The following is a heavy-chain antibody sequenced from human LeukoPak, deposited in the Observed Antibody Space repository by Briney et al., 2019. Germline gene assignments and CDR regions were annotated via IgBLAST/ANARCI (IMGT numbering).Heavy chain of an antibody. CDR3: ARAVTWIDP. J-gene: IGHJ5*02. V-gene: IGHV3-30*02. Sequence: GGSLRLSCAASGLTFSTYGMHWVRQAPGKGLEWVAFIQNDGNDKYYADSVEGRFTISKDNSKNTVDLQMNGLRAEDTAVYYCARAVTWIDPWGQGTLVIVYS. CDR2: IQNDGNDK. CDR1: GLTFSTYG.